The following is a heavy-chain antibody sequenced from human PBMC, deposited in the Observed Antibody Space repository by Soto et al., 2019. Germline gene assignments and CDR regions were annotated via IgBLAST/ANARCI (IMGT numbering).Heavy chain of an antibody. CDR3: ARSIAARPRWFDP. CDR1: GDTFSSYA. CDR2: IIAIFGTA. J-gene: IGHJ5*02. Sequence: SVKVSCKASGDTFSSYAISWVRQAPGQGLEWMGGIIAIFGTANYAQKFQGRVTITADESTSTAYMELSSLRSEDTAVYYCARSIAARPRWFDPWGQGTLVTVSS. D-gene: IGHD6-6*01. V-gene: IGHV1-69*13.